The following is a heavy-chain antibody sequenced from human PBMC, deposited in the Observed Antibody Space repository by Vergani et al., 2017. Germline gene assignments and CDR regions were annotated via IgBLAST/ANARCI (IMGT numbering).Heavy chain of an antibody. CDR1: GYTFTSYD. CDR3: ALDGNFWSGYFGY. Sequence: QVQLVQSGAEVKKPGASVQVSCKASGYTFTSYDMHWVRQAPGQGLEWMGIINPSGGSTSYAQKFQGRVTMTRDTSTSTVYMELSSLRSEDTAVYYCALDGNFWSGYFGYWGQGTLVTVSS. V-gene: IGHV1-46*01. CDR2: INPSGGST. J-gene: IGHJ4*02. D-gene: IGHD3-3*01.